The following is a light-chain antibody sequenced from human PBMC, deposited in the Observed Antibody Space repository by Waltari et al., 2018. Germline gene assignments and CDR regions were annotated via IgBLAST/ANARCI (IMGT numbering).Light chain of an antibody. CDR2: GQD. V-gene: IGLV3-19*01. J-gene: IGLJ3*02. CDR1: SPRSYY. CDR3: LSRDTTSTRV. Sequence: SSELTQDPAVSVALGQTVSITCQGDSPRSYYASWYQQRPGQAPILILYGQDNRPSGIPDRFSGSTSGNTASLTITGAQAEDEADYYCLSRDTTSTRVFGGGTRLTV.